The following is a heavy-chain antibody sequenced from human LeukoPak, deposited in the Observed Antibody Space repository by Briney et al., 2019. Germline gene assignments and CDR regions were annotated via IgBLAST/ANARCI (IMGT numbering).Heavy chain of an antibody. D-gene: IGHD5-18*01. CDR1: GGSISSYY. CDR2: ISNSGST. V-gene: IGHV4-59*01. CDR3: ARSDWGYSYGHPFDY. J-gene: IGHJ4*02. Sequence: SETLSLTCTVSGGSISSYYWSWIRQPPGKGLEWIGYISNSGSTNSNPSLKSRVTISVDTSKNQFSLKLSSVTAADTAVYYCARSDWGYSYGHPFDYWGQGTLGTVSS.